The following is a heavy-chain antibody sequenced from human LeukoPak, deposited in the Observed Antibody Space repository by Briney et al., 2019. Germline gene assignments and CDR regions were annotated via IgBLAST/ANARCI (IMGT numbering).Heavy chain of an antibody. D-gene: IGHD6-13*01. CDR2: INTDGGGT. Sequence: GGSLRLSCAASGLSFSNYWMHWGRQAPGKGLVWVSRINTDGGGTSYTDYVKGRFTISRENAKNTLYLQMNSLRAEDTAVYYCARALAAAGTFDYWGQGTLVTVSS. CDR3: ARALAAAGTFDY. J-gene: IGHJ4*02. V-gene: IGHV3-74*01. CDR1: GLSFSNYW.